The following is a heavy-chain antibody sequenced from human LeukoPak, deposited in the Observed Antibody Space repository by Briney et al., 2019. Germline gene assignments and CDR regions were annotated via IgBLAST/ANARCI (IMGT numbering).Heavy chain of an antibody. CDR3: AKDPFSCRSSGCHGIDY. CDR2: TSYDGSNT. J-gene: IGHJ4*02. CDR1: GFTFSSYG. V-gene: IGHV3-30*18. Sequence: QPGRSLRLSCAASGFTFSSYGMHWVRQAPGKGLEWVAVTSYDGSNTYYADSVKGRFTISRDNSKNTLYLQMNTLRAEDTALYYCAKDPFSCRSSGCHGIDYWGQGTLVTVSS. D-gene: IGHD6-19*01.